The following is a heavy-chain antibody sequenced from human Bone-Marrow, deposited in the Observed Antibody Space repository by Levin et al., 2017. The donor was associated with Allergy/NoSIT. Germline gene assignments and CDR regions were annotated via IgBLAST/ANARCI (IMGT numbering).Heavy chain of an antibody. V-gene: IGHV1-24*01. CDR1: GYTLAEVS. CDR3: ALENAPVRGPFDI. D-gene: IGHD2-2*01. J-gene: IGHJ3*02. CDR2: FDPEEGET. Sequence: ASVKVSCKVSGYTLAEVSLHWVRHVPGKGLEWMGGFDPEEGETIYAQRFQGRVTMTEDTSSDTAYMDLNRLTSADTAIYYCALENAPVRGPFDIWGQGTMVIVSS.